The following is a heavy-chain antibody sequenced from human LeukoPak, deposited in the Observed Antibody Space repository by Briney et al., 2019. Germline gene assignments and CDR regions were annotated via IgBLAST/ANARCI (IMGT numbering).Heavy chain of an antibody. CDR3: ASRVDTTRGYYYFYMDV. J-gene: IGHJ6*03. Sequence: PSETLSLTCSVSGGSISSIGYFWDWFRQSPGKGLECIGTIYDSGTKYYNPSLKSRVTISVDTSKNHLSLRLSSLTASDTAIYYCASRVDTTRGYYYFYMDVWGKGTTVTVSS. CDR2: IYDSGTK. V-gene: IGHV4-39*02. D-gene: IGHD5-18*01. CDR1: GGSISSIGYF.